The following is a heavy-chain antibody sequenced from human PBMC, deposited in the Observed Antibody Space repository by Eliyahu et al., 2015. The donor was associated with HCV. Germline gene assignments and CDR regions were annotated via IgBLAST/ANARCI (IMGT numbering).Heavy chain of an antibody. D-gene: IGHD2-2*01. Sequence: WIRQHPGTGLEWIGYMYNSGSTYYNPSLKSRVTISVDTSKNQFSLKLSSVTAADTAVYYCAKLGYCSSTTCPRGGGFDIWGQGTMVTVSS. CDR2: MYNSGST. V-gene: IGHV4-31*02. CDR3: AKLGYCSSTTCPRGGGFDI. J-gene: IGHJ3*02.